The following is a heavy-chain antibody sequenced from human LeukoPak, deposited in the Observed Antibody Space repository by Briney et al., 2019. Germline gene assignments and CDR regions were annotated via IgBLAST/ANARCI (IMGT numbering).Heavy chain of an antibody. J-gene: IGHJ4*02. V-gene: IGHV3-21*01. CDR2: ISSSSRFI. CDR3: ARRAGGYSHPYDY. D-gene: IGHD4-23*01. CDR1: GFTFNSYS. Sequence: GGSLRLSCAASGFTFNSYSMNWFRQAPGKGLEWVSSISSSSRFIYYADSVKGRFTISRDNAKNSLYLQMTSLRAADTAVYYCARRAGGYSHPYDYWGQGTLVTVSS.